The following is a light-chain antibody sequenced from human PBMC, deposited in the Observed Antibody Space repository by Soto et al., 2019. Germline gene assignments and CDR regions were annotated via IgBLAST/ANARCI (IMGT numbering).Light chain of an antibody. CDR2: GAS. Sequence: DIVLTQAPGSLTLSLGERATLSCRASQSVDSAFFAWYQQQPGQPPRLLLHGASRRATGIPDRFIGSRSGKDVSLKISRLEPEDCAVYYCHHYASAVTFGQGTKVGI. CDR1: QSVDSAF. CDR3: HHYASAVT. J-gene: IGKJ1*01. V-gene: IGKV3-20*01.